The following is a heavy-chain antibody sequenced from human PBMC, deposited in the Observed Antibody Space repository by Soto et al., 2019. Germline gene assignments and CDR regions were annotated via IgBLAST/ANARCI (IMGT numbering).Heavy chain of an antibody. D-gene: IGHD3-10*01. CDR2: VDPVNSYT. Sequence: GESLKISCKGSGYSFTNYWINWVRQMPGKGLEWMGKVDPVNSYTNYSPSFQGHVTISADKSISTAYLQWSSLRASDTAMYYCAGGGVRGVITRTRDYYGMDVWGQGTTVTVSS. J-gene: IGHJ6*02. V-gene: IGHV5-10-1*01. CDR3: AGGGVRGVITRTRDYYGMDV. CDR1: GYSFTNYW.